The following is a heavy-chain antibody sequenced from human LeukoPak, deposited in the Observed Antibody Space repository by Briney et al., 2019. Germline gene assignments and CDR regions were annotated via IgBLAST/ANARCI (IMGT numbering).Heavy chain of an antibody. J-gene: IGHJ3*02. Sequence: GGSLRLSCAASGFTFSSYAMNWVRQAPGKGLEWVSGINDSGGTTYYADSVKGRFTISRDNSKNTLYLQLNTLRAEDTAVYYCARYIPSCGGNCNDGFDIWGQGTMVSVSS. D-gene: IGHD2-21*01. CDR3: ARYIPSCGGNCNDGFDI. CDR2: INDSGGTT. CDR1: GFTFSSYA. V-gene: IGHV3-23*01.